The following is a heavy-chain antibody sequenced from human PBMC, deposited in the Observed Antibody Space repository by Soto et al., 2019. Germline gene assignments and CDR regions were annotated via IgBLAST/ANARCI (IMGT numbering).Heavy chain of an antibody. CDR1: GGSISSYD. Sequence: SETLSLTCTVSGGSISSYDWSWIRQPPGKGLEWIGYIHYSGSTNYNPSLKSRVTISVDTSKNQFSLKLSSVTAADTAVYYCASTAHSSGWYSGGFDYWGPGTLVTVSS. J-gene: IGHJ4*02. CDR2: IHYSGST. V-gene: IGHV4-59*01. CDR3: ASTAHSSGWYSGGFDY. D-gene: IGHD6-19*01.